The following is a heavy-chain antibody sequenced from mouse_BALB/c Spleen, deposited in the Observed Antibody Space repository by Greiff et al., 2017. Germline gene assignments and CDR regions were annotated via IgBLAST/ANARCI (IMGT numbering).Heavy chain of an antibody. CDR1: GFSLTSYG. J-gene: IGHJ3*01. D-gene: IGHD2-4*01. CDR2: IWAGGST. Sequence: VQVVESGPGLVAPSQSLSITCTVSGFSLTSYGVHWVRQPPGKGLEWLGVIWAGGSTNYNSALMSRLSISKDNSKSQVFLKMNSLQTDDTAMYYCARDRGITFAYWGQGTLVTVSA. CDR3: ARDRGITFAY. V-gene: IGHV2-9*02.